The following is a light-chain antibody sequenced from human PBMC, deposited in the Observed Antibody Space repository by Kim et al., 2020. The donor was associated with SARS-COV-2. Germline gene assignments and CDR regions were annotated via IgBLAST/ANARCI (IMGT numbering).Light chain of an antibody. J-gene: IGLJ3*02. V-gene: IGLV2-14*03. CDR1: SSDVGGYNY. Sequence: GQSCTISCTGTSSDVGGYNYVSWYQQHPGKDPKLMIYDVSNRPSGVSNRFSGSKSGNTASLTISGLQAEDEADYYCSSYTSSSTLVFGGGTQLTVL. CDR3: SSYTSSSTLV. CDR2: DVS.